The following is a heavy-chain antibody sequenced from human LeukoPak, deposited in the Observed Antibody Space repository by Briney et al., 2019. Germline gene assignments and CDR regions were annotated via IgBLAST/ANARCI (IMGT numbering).Heavy chain of an antibody. J-gene: IGHJ6*03. CDR1: GGSISSYH. V-gene: IGHV4-59*01. CDR3: ARDNGLAVVREFHHFNYSLDV. D-gene: IGHD3-22*01. Sequence: SETLSLICSVSGGSISSYHWSWVGQPPGKGLEWIGDVYYPGRTKSNPSLKSRVTISVDTSKNQFSLNLSSLTAADTAVYYCARDNGLAVVREFHHFNYSLDVCGKRTTVTVSS. CDR2: VYYPGRT.